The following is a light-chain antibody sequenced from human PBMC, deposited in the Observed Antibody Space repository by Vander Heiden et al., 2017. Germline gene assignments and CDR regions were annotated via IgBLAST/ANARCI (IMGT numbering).Light chain of an antibody. CDR2: TAS. CDR3: QQSDMSPST. CDR1: QSISRY. Sequence: DIQMTQSPSSLSASVGDRVTSTCRASQSISRYLNWYQQKPGKVPKLLIYTASGLQSGVPPRFSGSGSGTEFTLTISSLQPEDFGTYYCQQSDMSPSTFGQGTKVEIK. J-gene: IGKJ1*01. V-gene: IGKV1-39*01.